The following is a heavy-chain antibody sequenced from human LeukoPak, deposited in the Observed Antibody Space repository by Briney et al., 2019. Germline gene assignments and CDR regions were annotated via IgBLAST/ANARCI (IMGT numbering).Heavy chain of an antibody. CDR1: GGSISSYY. CDR2: IYYSGST. CDR3: ARERSGSGSYYRWFDP. D-gene: IGHD3-10*01. Sequence: PSETLSLTCSVSGGSISSYYWSWIRQPPGKGLEWIGYIYYSGSTNYNPSLKSRVTISVDTSKNQFSLKLSSVTAADTAVYYCARERSGSGSYYRWFDPWGQGTLVTVSS. V-gene: IGHV4-59*01. J-gene: IGHJ5*02.